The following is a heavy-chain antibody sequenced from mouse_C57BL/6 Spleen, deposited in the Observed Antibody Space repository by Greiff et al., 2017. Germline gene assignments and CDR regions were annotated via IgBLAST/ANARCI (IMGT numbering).Heavy chain of an antibody. CDR2: ISSGGDYI. CDR1: GFTFSSYA. CDR3: TRGRSWDGLAY. D-gene: IGHD4-1*01. Sequence: EVKLVESGEGLVKPGGSLKLSCAASGFTFSSYAMSWVRQTPEKRLEWVAYISSGGDYIYYADTVKGRFTSSRDNDRNTLYLQKSSLKTEDTAMYYCTRGRSWDGLAYWGQGTTLTFSS. V-gene: IGHV5S21*01. J-gene: IGHJ2*01.